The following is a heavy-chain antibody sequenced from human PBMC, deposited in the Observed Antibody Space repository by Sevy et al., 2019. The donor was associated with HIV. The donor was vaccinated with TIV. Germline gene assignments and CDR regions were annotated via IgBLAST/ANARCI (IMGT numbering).Heavy chain of an antibody. CDR2: ISGSGGST. Sequence: GGSLRLSCAASGFTFSSDAMSWVRQAPGKGLEWVSAISGSGGSTYYEDSVKGRFTISRDNAKNTLYLQMNSLRAEDTAVYYCASRNGYGDEGGAFDIWGQGTMVTVSS. CDR3: ASRNGYGDEGGAFDI. J-gene: IGHJ3*02. CDR1: GFTFSSDA. V-gene: IGHV3-23*01. D-gene: IGHD4-17*01.